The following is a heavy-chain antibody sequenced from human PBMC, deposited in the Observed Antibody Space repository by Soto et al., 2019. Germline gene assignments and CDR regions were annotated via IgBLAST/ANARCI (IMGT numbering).Heavy chain of an antibody. V-gene: IGHV4-31*03. CDR2: IYYSGST. CDR1: GGSISSGGYY. Sequence: SETLSLTCTVSGGSISSGGYYWSWIRQHPGKGLEWIGYIYYSGSTYYNPSLKSRVTISVDTSKNQFSLKLSSVTAADTAVYYCASNGSRGDFKFDYWGQGTLVTVSS. CDR3: ASNGSRGDFKFDY. J-gene: IGHJ4*02. D-gene: IGHD4-17*01.